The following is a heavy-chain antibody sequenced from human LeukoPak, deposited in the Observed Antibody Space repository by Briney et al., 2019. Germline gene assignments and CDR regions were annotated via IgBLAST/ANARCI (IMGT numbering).Heavy chain of an antibody. CDR1: GGSFSGYY. V-gene: IGHV4-34*01. CDR3: ARGQRGGSYDAFDI. Sequence: PSETLSLTCAVYGGSFSGYYWSWIRQPPGKGLEWIGEINHSGSTNYNPSLKSRVTISVDTSKNQFSLKLCSVTAADTAVYSCARGQRGGSYDAFDIWGQGTMVTVSS. J-gene: IGHJ3*02. D-gene: IGHD1-26*01. CDR2: INHSGST.